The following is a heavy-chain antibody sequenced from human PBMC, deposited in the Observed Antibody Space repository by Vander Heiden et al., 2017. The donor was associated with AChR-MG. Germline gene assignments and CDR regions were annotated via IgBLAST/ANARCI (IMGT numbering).Heavy chain of an antibody. D-gene: IGHD3-22*01. CDR2: ISYDGSNK. CDR1: GFTFSSYG. V-gene: IGHV3-30*18. J-gene: IGHJ4*02. Sequence: QVQLVESGGGVVQPGRSLRLSCAASGFTFSSYGMHWVRQAPGKGVEWVAVISYDGSNKYYADSVKGRFTISRDNSKNTLYLQMNSLRAEDTAVYYCAKDLILMTYDSSGYYGYDYWGQGTLVTVSS. CDR3: AKDLILMTYDSSGYYGYDY.